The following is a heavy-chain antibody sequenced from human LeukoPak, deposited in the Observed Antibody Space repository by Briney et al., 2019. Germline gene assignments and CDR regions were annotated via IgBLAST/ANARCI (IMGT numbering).Heavy chain of an antibody. CDR2: INSVGINT. V-gene: IGHV3-74*01. D-gene: IGHD6-19*01. CDR1: GFTFSNYW. CDR3: ATSLSGWGTYHYMDV. J-gene: IGHJ6*03. Sequence: GGSLRLSCAASGFTFSNYWLHWVRQAPGKGLVWVSRINSVGINTSYADSVKGRFTTSRDNAKNTRILQMNSLRGEDTAVYYCATSLSGWGTYHYMDVWGKGTTVTISS.